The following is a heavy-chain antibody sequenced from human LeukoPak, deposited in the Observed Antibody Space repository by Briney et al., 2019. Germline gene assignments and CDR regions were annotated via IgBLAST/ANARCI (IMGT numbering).Heavy chain of an antibody. V-gene: IGHV3-23*01. D-gene: IGHD2-15*01. CDR1: GFTFSSYA. CDR2: ISGSGGST. J-gene: IGHJ4*02. CDR3: AKDFTPSRYCSGGSCFPYFDY. Sequence: GGSLRLSCAASGFTFSSYAMSWVRQAPGKGLEWVSAISGSGGSTYYADSVKGRFTISRDNSKNTLYLQMNSLRAEDTAVYYYAKDFTPSRYCSGGSCFPYFDYWGQGTLVTVSS.